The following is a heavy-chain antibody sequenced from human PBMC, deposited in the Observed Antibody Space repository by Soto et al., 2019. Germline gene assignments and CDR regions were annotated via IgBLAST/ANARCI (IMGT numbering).Heavy chain of an antibody. Sequence: QVQLVQSGAEVKKPGASVKVSCKASGITFSTYAIHWVRQAPGQSLEWMGWINTGNGNTRYSQNFQGRVTLTRDTSASTAYMDLSSLRSEDPAIYYCARAISGYGTWGQGTLVTVSA. J-gene: IGHJ5*02. CDR1: GITFSTYA. V-gene: IGHV1-3*04. CDR3: ARAISGYGT. CDR2: INTGNGNT. D-gene: IGHD5-12*01.